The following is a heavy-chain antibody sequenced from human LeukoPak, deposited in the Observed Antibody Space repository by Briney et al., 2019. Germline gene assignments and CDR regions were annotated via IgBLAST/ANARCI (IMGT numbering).Heavy chain of an antibody. D-gene: IGHD3-22*01. J-gene: IGHJ6*02. CDR2: INPSGGST. Sequence: ASVKVSCKASGYTFTNYYLFWVRQAPGQGLEWMGVINPSGGSTSYAQKFQGRVTMTRDTSTSTVYMELSSLRSEDTAVYYCARVAYDSNGYEYYYYGMDLWGQGTTVTVSS. CDR3: ARVAYDSNGYEYYYYGMDL. CDR1: GYTFTNYY. V-gene: IGHV1-46*01.